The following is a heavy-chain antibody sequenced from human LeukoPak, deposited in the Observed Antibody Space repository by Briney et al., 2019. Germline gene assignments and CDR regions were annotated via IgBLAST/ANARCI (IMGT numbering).Heavy chain of an antibody. CDR2: MNPNSGNT. D-gene: IGHD6-13*01. V-gene: IGHV1-8*01. Sequence: ASVKVSCKASGYTFSSYDINWVRQATGQGLEWMGWMNPNSGNTGYAQKFQGRVTMTRNTSISTAYMELSSLRFEDTAVYYCARGLQLQGIWFDPWGQGSLVTVSS. CDR1: GYTFSSYD. J-gene: IGHJ5*02. CDR3: ARGLQLQGIWFDP.